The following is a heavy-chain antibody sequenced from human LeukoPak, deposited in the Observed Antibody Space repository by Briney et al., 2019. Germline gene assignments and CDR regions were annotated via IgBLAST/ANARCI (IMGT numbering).Heavy chain of an antibody. CDR1: GGSISSYY. CDR2: IYTSGST. V-gene: IGHV4-4*07. Sequence: SETLSLTCTVSGGSISSYYWSRIRQPAGKGLERIGRIYTSGSTNYNPSLKSRVTMSVDTSKNQFSLKLSSVTAADTAVYYCARDSLLYDSSGYYTDYWGQGTLVTVSS. CDR3: ARDSLLYDSSGYYTDY. J-gene: IGHJ4*02. D-gene: IGHD3-22*01.